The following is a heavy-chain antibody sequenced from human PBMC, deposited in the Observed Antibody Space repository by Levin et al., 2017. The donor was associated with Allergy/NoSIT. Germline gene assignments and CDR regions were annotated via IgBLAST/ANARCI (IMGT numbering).Heavy chain of an antibody. CDR2: INPNSGDT. D-gene: IGHD3-22*01. Sequence: GESLKISCKASGYTFTGYYIHWVRQAPGQGLEWMGRINPNSGDTNYAQKFQGRVTMTRDTSISTAYMELSRLRSDDTAVYYCARDSKPYYYDSCGYGDWGQGTLVTVST. CDR3: ARDSKPYYYDSCGYGD. V-gene: IGHV1-2*06. J-gene: IGHJ4*02. CDR1: GYTFTGYY.